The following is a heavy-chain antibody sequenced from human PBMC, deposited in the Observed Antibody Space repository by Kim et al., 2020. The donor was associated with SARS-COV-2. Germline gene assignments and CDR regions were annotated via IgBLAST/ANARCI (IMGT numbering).Heavy chain of an antibody. CDR2: IKQDGSER. J-gene: IGHJ4*02. Sequence: GGSLRLSCAASGFSFSNYWMSWVRQAPGKGLEWVANIKQDGSERYYVDSVKGRFTISRDNAKNSVYLQMNSLRAEDTAVYYCARGRRIVAVGTVCYFDYWGQGTLVTVSS. CDR1: GFSFSNYW. D-gene: IGHD6-13*01. V-gene: IGHV3-7*03. CDR3: ARGRRIVAVGTVCYFDY.